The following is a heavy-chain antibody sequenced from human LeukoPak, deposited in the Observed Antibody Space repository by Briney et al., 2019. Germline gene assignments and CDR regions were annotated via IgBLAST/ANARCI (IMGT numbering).Heavy chain of an antibody. Sequence: SQTLSLTCAISADSASSNSVAWNWIRQSPSKGLEWLGRTYYRSKRYNDYAVSVKIRITINPDTSKNQFSLQLNSVTPEDTAVYYCAGRSADSVFDSWGQGTLVTVSS. V-gene: IGHV6-1*01. J-gene: IGHJ4*02. CDR2: TYYRSKRYN. CDR3: AGRSADSVFDS. D-gene: IGHD6-13*01. CDR1: ADSASSNSVA.